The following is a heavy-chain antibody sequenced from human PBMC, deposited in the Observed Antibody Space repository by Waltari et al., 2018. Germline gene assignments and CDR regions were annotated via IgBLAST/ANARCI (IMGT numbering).Heavy chain of an antibody. J-gene: IGHJ5*02. Sequence: QVQLVEYGGGVVQSGRALSLSCVASGFPFVSYDIHWVRQAPGKALEWVALIWFDGSAKYYADSVKGRFTVSRDNSKNTFYLQLNSLRAEDTAVYYCARDMHSSSSALGWLDPWGQGTLVTVSS. V-gene: IGHV3-33*01. CDR3: ARDMHSSSSALGWLDP. CDR2: IWFDGSAK. CDR1: GFPFVSYD. D-gene: IGHD6-6*01.